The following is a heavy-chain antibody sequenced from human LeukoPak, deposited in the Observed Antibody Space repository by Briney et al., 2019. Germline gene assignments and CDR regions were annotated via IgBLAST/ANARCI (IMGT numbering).Heavy chain of an antibody. Sequence: ASVKVSCEASGYTFTSYYMHWVRQAPGQGLEWMGIINPSGGSTSYAQKFQGRVTMTRDTSTSTVYMELSSLRSEDTAVYYCARDGYSSGWSSAEYFQHWGQGTLVTVPS. CDR3: ARDGYSSGWSSAEYFQH. CDR1: GYTFTSYY. V-gene: IGHV1-46*01. D-gene: IGHD6-19*01. CDR2: INPSGGST. J-gene: IGHJ1*01.